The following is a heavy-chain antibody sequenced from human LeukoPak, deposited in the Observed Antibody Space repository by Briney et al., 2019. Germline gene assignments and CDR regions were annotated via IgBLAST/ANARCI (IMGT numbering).Heavy chain of an antibody. J-gene: IGHJ4*02. CDR1: GFTFSSYW. Sequence: GGSLRLSCAASGFTFSSYWMHWVRQAPGKGLVWVSRINSDGSSTNYADSVKGRFTISRDNAKNTPYLQMNSLRAEDTAVYYCAREHYSSSCPDYWGQGTLVTVSS. D-gene: IGHD6-13*01. CDR3: AREHYSSSCPDY. CDR2: INSDGSST. V-gene: IGHV3-74*01.